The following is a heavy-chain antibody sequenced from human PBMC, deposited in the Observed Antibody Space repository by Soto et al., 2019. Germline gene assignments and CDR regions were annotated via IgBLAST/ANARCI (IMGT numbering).Heavy chain of an antibody. Sequence: PGGSLRLSCAASGFTFSSYSMNWVRQAPGKGLEWVSYISSSSTIYYADSVKGRFTISRDNAKNSLYLQMNSLRAEDTAVYYCARDSGYSYGPLDYWGQGTLVTVS. V-gene: IGHV3-48*01. CDR3: ARDSGYSYGPLDY. CDR2: ISSSSTI. CDR1: GFTFSSYS. D-gene: IGHD5-18*01. J-gene: IGHJ4*02.